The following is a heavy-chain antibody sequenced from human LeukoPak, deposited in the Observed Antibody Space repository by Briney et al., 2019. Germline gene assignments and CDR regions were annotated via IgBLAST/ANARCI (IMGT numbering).Heavy chain of an antibody. CDR2: ISSSSSYI. V-gene: IGHV3-21*01. D-gene: IGHD4-17*01. CDR3: ARDRIIYGDYGDAFDI. J-gene: IGHJ3*02. CDR1: GFTFSSYS. Sequence: GRSLRLSCAASGFTFSSYSMNWVRQAPRKGLEWVSSISSSSSYIYYAGSVKGRFTISRDNAKNSLYLQMNSLRAEDTAVYFCARDRIIYGDYGDAFDIWGQGTMVTVSS.